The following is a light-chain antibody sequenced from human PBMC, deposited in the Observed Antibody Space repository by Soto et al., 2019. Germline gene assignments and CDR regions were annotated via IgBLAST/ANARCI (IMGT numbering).Light chain of an antibody. CDR2: DAS. V-gene: IGKV3-11*01. CDR1: QSVSSN. J-gene: IGKJ5*01. Sequence: EIAVTQSPATQSVSPGERATLSCRASQSVSSNLAWYQQKPGQVPRLLIYDASNRATGIPARFSGSGSGTDFTLTISSLEPEDFAVYYCQQRSHWPPTFGQGTRLEIK. CDR3: QQRSHWPPT.